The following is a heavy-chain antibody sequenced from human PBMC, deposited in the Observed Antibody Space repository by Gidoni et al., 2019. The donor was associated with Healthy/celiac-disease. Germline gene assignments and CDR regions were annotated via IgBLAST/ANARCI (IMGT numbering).Heavy chain of an antibody. D-gene: IGHD3-10*01. V-gene: IGHV3-49*03. CDR2: IRSKAYGGTT. CDR3: TRDPTPMVRGVILDY. J-gene: IGHJ4*02. CDR1: GFTVGDYA. Sequence: EVQLVESGGGLVQPGRSLRLSGTASGFTVGDYAMCWFRQAPGKGLEWVGFIRSKAYGGTTEYAASVKGRFTISRDDSKSIAYLQMNSLKTEDTAVYYCTRDPTPMVRGVILDYWGQGTLVTVSS.